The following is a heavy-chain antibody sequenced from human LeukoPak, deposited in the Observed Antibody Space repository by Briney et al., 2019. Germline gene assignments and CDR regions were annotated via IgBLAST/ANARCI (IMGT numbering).Heavy chain of an antibody. CDR3: ARDPGDAFDI. J-gene: IGHJ3*02. CDR2: IYYSGST. V-gene: IGHV4-59*01. Sequence: WETLSLTCTVSGGSISSYYWSWIRQPPGKGLEWIEYIYYSGSTNYNPSLKSRVTISVDTSKNQFSLKLSSVTAADTAVYYCARDPGDAFDIWGQGTMVTVSS. CDR1: GGSISSYY.